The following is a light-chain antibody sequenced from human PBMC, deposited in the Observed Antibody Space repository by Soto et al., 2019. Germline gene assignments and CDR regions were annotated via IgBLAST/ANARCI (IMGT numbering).Light chain of an antibody. V-gene: IGLV1-51*02. CDR1: SSNIGNNY. CDR2: ENN. Sequence: QSLLTQPPSVSAAPGQKVTISCSGSSSNIGNNYVSWYQQLPRTAPKLLIYENNKRPSGIPDRFSGSKSGTSATLGITGLQTGDEADYYCGTWDSSLSSWVFGGGTKVTVL. CDR3: GTWDSSLSSWV. J-gene: IGLJ3*02.